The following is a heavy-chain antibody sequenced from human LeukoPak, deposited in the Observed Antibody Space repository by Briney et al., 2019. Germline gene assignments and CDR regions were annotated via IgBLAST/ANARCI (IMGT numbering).Heavy chain of an antibody. CDR1: GFTFSGYW. Sequence: GGSLRLSCEASGFTFSGYWMHWVRQAPGKGLVWVSRINGDGRGTSYADSVKGRFTISRDNAKQTLYLQMNSLRAEDTAFYYCVRDVCTRGCVNEGHNWFDPWGPGTLVTVSS. D-gene: IGHD2-8*02. V-gene: IGHV3-74*01. CDR2: INGDGRGT. J-gene: IGHJ5*02. CDR3: VRDVCTRGCVNEGHNWFDP.